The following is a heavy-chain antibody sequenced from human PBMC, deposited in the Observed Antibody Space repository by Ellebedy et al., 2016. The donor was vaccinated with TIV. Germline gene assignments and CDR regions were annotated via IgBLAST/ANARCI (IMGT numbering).Heavy chain of an antibody. CDR1: GGSISSYY. Sequence: GSLRLXXTVSGGSISSYYWSWIRQPPGKGLEWIGEINHSGSTNYNPSLKSRVTISVDTSKNQFSLKLSSVTAADTAVYYCASRGIQLWLLKAFDYWGQGTLVTVSS. CDR2: INHSGST. J-gene: IGHJ4*02. D-gene: IGHD5-18*01. CDR3: ASRGIQLWLLKAFDY. V-gene: IGHV4-34*01.